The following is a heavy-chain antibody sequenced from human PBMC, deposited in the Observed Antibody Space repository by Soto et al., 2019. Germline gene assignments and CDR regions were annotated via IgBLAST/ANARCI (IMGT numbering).Heavy chain of an antibody. CDR1: GGSISSYY. V-gene: IGHV4-59*01. CDR3: ARRYGATFDY. J-gene: IGHJ4*02. Sequence: SETLSLTCTVSGGSISSYYWSWIRQPPGKGLEWIGYMYNTGSTVYNPSFKSRVTISVDTSKNPFSLKLNSVTAADTAVYYCARRYGATFDYWGQGTLVTVSS. D-gene: IGHD1-26*01. CDR2: MYNTGST.